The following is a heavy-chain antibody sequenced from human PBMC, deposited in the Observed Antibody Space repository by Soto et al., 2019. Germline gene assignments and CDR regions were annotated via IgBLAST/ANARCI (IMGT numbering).Heavy chain of an antibody. CDR1: GGSISSGDSY. J-gene: IGHJ3*02. Sequence: QVQLQESGPGLVKPSQTLSLTCTVSGGSISSGDSYWSWIRQPPGRGLEWIGYIYCSGSTYYTPSLKSRVTTSVDTSKNQFSLKLSSVTAADTAVYYCARAAKTYYYDSSGYYYTFDIWGQGTMVTVSS. V-gene: IGHV4-30-4*01. CDR2: IYCSGST. D-gene: IGHD3-22*01. CDR3: ARAAKTYYYDSSGYYYTFDI.